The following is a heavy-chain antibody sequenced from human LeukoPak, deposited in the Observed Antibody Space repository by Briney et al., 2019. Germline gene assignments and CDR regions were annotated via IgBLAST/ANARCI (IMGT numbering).Heavy chain of an antibody. CDR3: ARAMTTVTTCWFDP. J-gene: IGHJ5*02. CDR2: IYYSGSS. CDR1: GGSISSSSSY. Sequence: SETLSLTCSVSGGSISSSSSYWGWIRQPPGKGLEWIGSIYYSGSSFDNPALKSRVTISVDTSKNQFSLKLSSVTAADTAVYYCARAMTTVTTCWFDPWGRGTLVTVSS. V-gene: IGHV4-39*07. D-gene: IGHD4-17*01.